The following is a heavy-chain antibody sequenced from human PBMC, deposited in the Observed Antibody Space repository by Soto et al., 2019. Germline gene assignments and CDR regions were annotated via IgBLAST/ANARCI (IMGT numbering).Heavy chain of an antibody. D-gene: IGHD3-16*02. V-gene: IGHV3-23*01. Sequence: EVQLLESGGGLVQPGGSLRLSCAASGFTFSSYAMSWVRQAPGKGLEWVSAISGSGGSTYYADSVKGRFTISRDNSKNPLYLQMNSLRAEDTAVYYCAKDLGDLGELSLLHACDIWGQGTMVTVSS. CDR1: GFTFSSYA. CDR3: AKDLGDLGELSLLHACDI. J-gene: IGHJ3*02. CDR2: ISGSGGST.